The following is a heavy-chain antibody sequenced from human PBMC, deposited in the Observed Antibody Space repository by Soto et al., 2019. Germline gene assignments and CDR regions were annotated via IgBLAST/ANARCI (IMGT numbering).Heavy chain of an antibody. J-gene: IGHJ4*02. CDR1: GFTFTNYG. D-gene: IGHD2-2*01. CDR3: AKDGAPRYCTRSSCHPAGAY. CDR2: ISYDGSNE. V-gene: IGHV3-30*18. Sequence: QVQLVESGGDVVQPGTSLRLSCAGSGFTFTNYGLHWVRQAPGKGLEWVAAISYDGSNEYYADSVKGRFTISRDYSKKMLNLQMGSLRPEDTAVYYCAKDGAPRYCTRSSCHPAGAYWGQGTLVTVSS.